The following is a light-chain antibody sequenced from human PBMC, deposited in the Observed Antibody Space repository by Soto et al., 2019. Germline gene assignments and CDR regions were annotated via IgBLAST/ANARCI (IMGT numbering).Light chain of an antibody. J-gene: IGKJ1*01. CDR1: QNILKW. CDR2: EAS. Sequence: DNRMTQSPSTLSASVGDRVNITCRASQNILKWEAWYQQKPGKAPRLLIYEASTLENGVPSRFSGGCSGTEFTLTISSLQPDDFATYYCQQYNTYATFGQGTKVDIK. CDR3: QQYNTYAT. V-gene: IGKV1-5*03.